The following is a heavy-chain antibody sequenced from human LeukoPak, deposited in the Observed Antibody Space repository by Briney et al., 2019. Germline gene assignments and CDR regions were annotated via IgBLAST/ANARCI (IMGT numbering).Heavy chain of an antibody. V-gene: IGHV3-23*01. CDR3: ARDSGWLRFHY. D-gene: IGHD5-12*01. J-gene: IGHJ4*02. CDR1: GFTFSSYA. CDR2: FSGSGGST. Sequence: PGGSLRLSCAASGFTFSSYAMSWVRQAPGKGLECISGFSGSGGSTYYADSVKGRFTISRDNSKNTLYLQMNSLRAEDTAVYYCARDSGWLRFHYWGQGTLVTVSS.